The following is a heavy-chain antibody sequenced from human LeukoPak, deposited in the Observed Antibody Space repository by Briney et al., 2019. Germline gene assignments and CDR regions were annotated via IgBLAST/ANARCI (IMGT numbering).Heavy chain of an antibody. CDR1: GFTFSNAW. V-gene: IGHV3-15*01. J-gene: IGHJ4*02. Sequence: GGSLRLSCAASGFTFSNAWMSWVRQAPGKGLEWVGRIKSKTDGGTTDYAAPVKGRFTISRDDSKNTLYLQMNSLKTEDTAVYYCTRERIDYYDSSGYYPYFDYWGQGTLVTVSS. CDR3: TRERIDYYDSSGYYPYFDY. D-gene: IGHD3-22*01. CDR2: IKSKTDGGTT.